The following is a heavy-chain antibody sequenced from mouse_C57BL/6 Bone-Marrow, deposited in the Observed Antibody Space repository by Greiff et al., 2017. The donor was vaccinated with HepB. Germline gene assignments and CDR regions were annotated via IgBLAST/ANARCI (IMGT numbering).Heavy chain of an antibody. CDR1: GYTFTDYY. CDR3: ARPLWYFDV. V-gene: IGHV1-76*01. Sequence: QVQLQQSGAELVRPGASVKLSCKASGYTFTDYYINWVKLRPGQGLEWIASIYPGSGNTYYNEKFKGKATLTAEKSSSTAYMQLSSLTSEDSAVYFCARPLWYFDVWGTGTTVTVSS. J-gene: IGHJ1*03. CDR2: IYPGSGNT.